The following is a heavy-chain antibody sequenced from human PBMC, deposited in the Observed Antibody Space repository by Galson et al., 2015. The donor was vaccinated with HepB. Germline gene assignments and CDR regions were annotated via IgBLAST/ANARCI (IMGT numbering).Heavy chain of an antibody. Sequence: SVKVSCKASGYTFTSYAMHWVRQAPGQRLEWMGWINAGNGNTKYSQKFQGRVTITRDTSATTAYMELSSLRSEDTAVYYCAREVGGHSGYLNWFDPWGQGTLVTVSS. CDR2: INAGNGNT. D-gene: IGHD5-12*01. V-gene: IGHV1-3*01. J-gene: IGHJ5*02. CDR3: AREVGGHSGYLNWFDP. CDR1: GYTFTSYA.